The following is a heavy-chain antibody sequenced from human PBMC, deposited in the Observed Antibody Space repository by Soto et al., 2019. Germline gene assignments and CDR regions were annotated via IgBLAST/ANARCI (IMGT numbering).Heavy chain of an antibody. CDR1: GYSFTSYW. CDR2: INPGDSET. J-gene: IGHJ4*02. D-gene: IGHD3-9*01. Sequence: PGESLKISCKGSGYSFTSYWIAWVRQMPGKGLEWMAIINPGDSETKYGPSFQGQVTISADKSINTAYLQWSSLKASDTAMYYCARHATYYDILSDYYFDYWGQGTQVTVSS. CDR3: ARHATYYDILSDYYFDY. V-gene: IGHV5-51*01.